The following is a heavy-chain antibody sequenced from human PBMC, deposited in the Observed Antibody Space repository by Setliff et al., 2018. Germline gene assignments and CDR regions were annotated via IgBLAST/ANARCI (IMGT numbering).Heavy chain of an antibody. D-gene: IGHD5-18*01. J-gene: IGHJ4*02. CDR2: IIPMHHIA. CDR1: GVTFSNYD. CDR3: ATDYNYGLDY. Sequence: SVKVSCKASGVTFSNYDITWVRQAPGQGLEWLGRIIPMHHIAKSSQKFQGRVTVTADTSTDTAYMELSSLRSEDTAVYYCATDYNYGLDYWGQGTQVTVSS. V-gene: IGHV1-69*04.